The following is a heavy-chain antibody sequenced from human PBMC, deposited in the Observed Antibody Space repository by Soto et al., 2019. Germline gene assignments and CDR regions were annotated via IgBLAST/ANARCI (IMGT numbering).Heavy chain of an antibody. CDR1: GVSISNYY. D-gene: IGHD3-16*01. J-gene: IGHJ3*02. CDR2: IYYSGST. Sequence: QVQLQESGPGLVKPSETLSLTCTVSGVSISNYYWSWIRQPPGKGLEWIGYIYYSGSTNYNPSLKSRVTISIDTSNNQFSLKLSSVTATDTAVYYCARRVQIGLHYVQDIWGQGTLVTVSS. V-gene: IGHV4-59*08. CDR3: ARRVQIGLHYVQDI.